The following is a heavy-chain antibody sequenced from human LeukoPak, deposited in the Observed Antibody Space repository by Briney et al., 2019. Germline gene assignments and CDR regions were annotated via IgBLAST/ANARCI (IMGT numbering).Heavy chain of an antibody. Sequence: GGSLRLSCAASGFTFSDYYMSWIRQAPGKGLEWLSYISSRGKTTHFADSVKGRFSVSRDNTNNTLYVQMNSLRAEDTAVYFCARGRDGYKYWGQGTLVTVST. V-gene: IGHV3-11*01. CDR3: ARGRDGYKY. J-gene: IGHJ4*02. CDR2: ISSRGKTT. CDR1: GFTFSDYY. D-gene: IGHD5-24*01.